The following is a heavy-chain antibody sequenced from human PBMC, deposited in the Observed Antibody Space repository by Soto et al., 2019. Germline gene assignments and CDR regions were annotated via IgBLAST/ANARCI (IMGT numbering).Heavy chain of an antibody. CDR3: ARGLEYAGMDV. Sequence: QVQLVQAGAEVKKPGASVKVSCKASGYTFNSYDINWVRQATGQGLEWMARMNPNRGNTGYAQKFTDRLTTPRNTSIPTSDMKLSSLRSEDTAVYYCARGLEYAGMDVWGQGTTVSFSS. D-gene: IGHD2-2*01. V-gene: IGHV1-8*01. J-gene: IGHJ6*02. CDR1: GYTFNSYD. CDR2: MNPNRGNT.